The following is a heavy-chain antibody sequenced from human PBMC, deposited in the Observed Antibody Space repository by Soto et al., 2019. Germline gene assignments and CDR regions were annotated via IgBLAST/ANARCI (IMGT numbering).Heavy chain of an antibody. CDR2: ISGSGGST. CDR1: GFTFSSYA. Sequence: GGSLRLSCAASGFTFSSYAMSWVRQAPGKGLEWVSAISGSGGSTYYADSVKGRFTISRDNSKNTLYLQMNSLRAEDTAVYYCAPGWWLLLGHRPLDYWGQGTLVTVSS. V-gene: IGHV3-23*01. CDR3: APGWWLLLGHRPLDY. D-gene: IGHD3-3*01. J-gene: IGHJ4*02.